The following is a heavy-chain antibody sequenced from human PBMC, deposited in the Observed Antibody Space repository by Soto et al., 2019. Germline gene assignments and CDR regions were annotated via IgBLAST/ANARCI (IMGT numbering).Heavy chain of an antibody. D-gene: IGHD6-19*01. CDR2: INPNSGGT. J-gene: IGHJ4*02. CDR3: ARHGSGWSVAHY. Sequence: ASVKVSCKASGYTFTGYYMHWVRQAPGQGLEWMGWINPNSGGTNYAQKFQGWVTMTRDTSISTAYMELSRLKASDSAMYYCARHGSGWSVAHYWGQGTLVTVSS. V-gene: IGHV1-2*04. CDR1: GYTFTGYY.